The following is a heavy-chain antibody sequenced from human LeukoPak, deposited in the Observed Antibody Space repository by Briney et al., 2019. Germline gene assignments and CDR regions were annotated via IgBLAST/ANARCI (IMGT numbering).Heavy chain of an antibody. J-gene: IGHJ4*02. CDR1: GFTFSDHY. Sequence: PGGSLRLSCAASGFTFSDHYMDWVRQAPGKGLEWVGRTRNKANSYTTEYAASVKGRFTISRDDSKNSLYLQMNSLKTEDTAVYYYARVYSSSWYGTYFDYWGQGTLVTVSS. V-gene: IGHV3-72*01. CDR3: ARVYSSSWYGTYFDY. CDR2: TRNKANSYTT. D-gene: IGHD6-13*01.